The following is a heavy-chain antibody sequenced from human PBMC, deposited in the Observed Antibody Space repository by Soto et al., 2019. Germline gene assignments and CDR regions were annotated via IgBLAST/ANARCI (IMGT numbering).Heavy chain of an antibody. V-gene: IGHV3-23*01. J-gene: IGHJ6*02. Sequence: GGSLRLSCAASGFIFTSYAMTWVRQAPGKGLEWVSVISFSGSITDYADSVKGRFTTSRDNSKNTLYLQMNSLRAEDTAVYYCAKSSGAYGNPYYGMDFWGQGSSVTGSS. D-gene: IGHD3-22*01. CDR2: ISFSGSIT. CDR3: AKSSGAYGNPYYGMDF. CDR1: GFIFTSYA.